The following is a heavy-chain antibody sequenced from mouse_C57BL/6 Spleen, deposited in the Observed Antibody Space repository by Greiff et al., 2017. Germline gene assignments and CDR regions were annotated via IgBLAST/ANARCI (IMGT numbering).Heavy chain of an antibody. CDR1: GYTFTSYW. J-gene: IGHJ3*01. D-gene: IGHD2-4*01. CDR3: SRYDYDEGPAY. Sequence: VQLQQPGAELVRPGSSVKLSCQASGYTFTSYWMHWVKQRPLQGLEWIGNIDPSVSESYFNQKFKDKATWTVDKASSTAYMQLSSLTSEDSAVYYGSRYDYDEGPAYWGQGTLVTVSA. CDR2: IDPSVSES. V-gene: IGHV1-52*01.